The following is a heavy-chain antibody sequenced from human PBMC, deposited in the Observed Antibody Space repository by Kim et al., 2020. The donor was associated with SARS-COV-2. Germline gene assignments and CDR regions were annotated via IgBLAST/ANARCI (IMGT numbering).Heavy chain of an antibody. CDR3: ARVYCGGDCPHDAFDI. J-gene: IGHJ3*02. V-gene: IGHV4-31*03. D-gene: IGHD2-21*02. Sequence: SETLSLTCTVSGGSISSGGYYWSCIRQHPGKGLEWIGYIYYSGSTYYNPSLKSRVTISVDTSKNQFSLKLSSVTAADTAVDYCARVYCGGDCPHDAFDIWGQGTMVTVSS. CDR2: IYYSGST. CDR1: GGSISSGGYY.